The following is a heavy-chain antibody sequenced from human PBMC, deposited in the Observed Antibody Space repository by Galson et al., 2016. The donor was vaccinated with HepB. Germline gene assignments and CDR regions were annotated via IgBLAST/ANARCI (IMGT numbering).Heavy chain of an antibody. J-gene: IGHJ4*02. CDR3: ARDDYFRLGY. V-gene: IGHV3-48*02. D-gene: IGHD3-16*01. CDR1: GFIFSVYN. CDR2: ITSRSATM. Sequence: SLRLSCAASGFIFSVYNMNWARQAPGKGLEWIAWITSRSATMYYEDAVKGRFTISRENAKNSLYLEMNSLRDEDTAVDYCARDDYFRLGYWGQGTLVTVSS.